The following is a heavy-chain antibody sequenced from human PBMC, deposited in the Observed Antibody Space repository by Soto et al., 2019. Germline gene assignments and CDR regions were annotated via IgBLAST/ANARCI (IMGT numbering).Heavy chain of an antibody. D-gene: IGHD3-10*01. V-gene: IGHV3-53*01. Sequence: EVQLVESGGGLIQPGGSLRLSCAASGFTVSSNYMSWVRQAPGKGLEWVSVIYSGGSTYYADSVKGRFTISRDNSKNTLYLQMNSLRAEDTAVYYCAGTVRGVIYYYGMDVWGQGTTVTDSS. CDR3: AGTVRGVIYYYGMDV. J-gene: IGHJ6*02. CDR1: GFTVSSNY. CDR2: IYSGGST.